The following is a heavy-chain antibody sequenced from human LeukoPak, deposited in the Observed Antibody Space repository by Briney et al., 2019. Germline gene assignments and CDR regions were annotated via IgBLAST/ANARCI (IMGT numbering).Heavy chain of an antibody. CDR2: ISYDGSNK. D-gene: IGHD3-22*01. V-gene: IGHV3-30*18. Sequence: GGSLRLSCAASGFTFSSYGMHWVRQAPGKGLEWVAVISYDGSNKYYADSVKGRFTISRDNSKNTLYLQMNSLRAEDTAVYYCAKEDSSGYYTTANYFDYWGQGTLVTVSS. CDR1: GFTFSSYG. J-gene: IGHJ4*02. CDR3: AKEDSSGYYTTANYFDY.